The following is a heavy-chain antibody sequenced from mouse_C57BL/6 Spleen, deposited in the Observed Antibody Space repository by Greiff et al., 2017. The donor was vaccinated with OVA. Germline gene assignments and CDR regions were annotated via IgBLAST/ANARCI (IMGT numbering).Heavy chain of an antibody. D-gene: IGHD2-3*01. CDR2: IHPRSGNT. Sequence: VQRVESGAELARPGASVKLSCKASGYTFTSYGISWVKQRTGQGLEWIGEIHPRSGNTYYNEKFKGKATLTADKSSSTAYMELRSLTSEDSAVYFCARTYDGYYGSDYWGQGTTLTVSS. J-gene: IGHJ2*01. CDR3: ARTYDGYYGSDY. CDR1: GYTFTSYG. V-gene: IGHV1-81*01.